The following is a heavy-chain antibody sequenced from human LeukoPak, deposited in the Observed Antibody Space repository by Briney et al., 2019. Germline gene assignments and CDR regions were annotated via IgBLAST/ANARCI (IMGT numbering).Heavy chain of an antibody. CDR3: ARVRDYRGGWFDP. V-gene: IGHV4-59*01. CDR1: GGSISSYY. Sequence: SETLSLTCTVSGGSISSYYWSWIRQPPGKGLEWIGYIYYSGSTNYNPSLKSRVTISADTSKNQFSLKLSSVTAADTAVYYCARVRDYRGGWFDPWGRGTLVTVSS. CDR2: IYYSGST. D-gene: IGHD4-11*01. J-gene: IGHJ5*02.